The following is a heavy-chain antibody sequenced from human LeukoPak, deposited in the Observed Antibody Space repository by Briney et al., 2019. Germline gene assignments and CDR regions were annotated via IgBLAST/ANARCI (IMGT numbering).Heavy chain of an antibody. J-gene: IGHJ1*01. D-gene: IGHD3-9*01. CDR1: GYTFTSYG. CDR2: ISAYNGNT. CDR3: ARDNFATSGVKYFQH. Sequence: ASVKVSCKASGYTFTSYGISWVRQAPGQGLEWMGWISAYNGNTNYAQKLQGRVTMTTDTSTSTAYMEVTSLRSEDTAVYFCARDNFATSGVKYFQHWGQGTLVTVSS. V-gene: IGHV1-18*01.